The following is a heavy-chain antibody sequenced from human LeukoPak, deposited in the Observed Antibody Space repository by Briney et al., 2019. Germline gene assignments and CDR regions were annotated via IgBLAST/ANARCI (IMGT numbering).Heavy chain of an antibody. D-gene: IGHD3-22*01. CDR1: GGSISSYY. J-gene: IGHJ6*02. V-gene: IGHV4-4*07. CDR3: ARFGSSGDYYYYGMDV. CDR2: IYTSGST. Sequence: ETLSLTCTVSGGSISSYYWGWIRQPAGKGLEWIGRIYTSGSTNYNPSLKSRATMSVDTSKNQFSLKLSSVTAADTAVYYCARFGSSGDYYYYGMDVWGQGTTVTVSS.